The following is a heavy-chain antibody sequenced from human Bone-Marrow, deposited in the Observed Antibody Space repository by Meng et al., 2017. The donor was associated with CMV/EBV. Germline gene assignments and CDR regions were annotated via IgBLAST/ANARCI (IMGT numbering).Heavy chain of an antibody. CDR3: AKYEGFGVVKNWFDP. J-gene: IGHJ5*02. CDR2: IRWNSNSV. D-gene: IGHD3-3*01. Sequence: GGSLRLSCAASGFTFKDYAMQWVRQAPGKGLEWVSSIRWNSNSVGYAESVKGRFTISRDNTKNSLYLQMNSLRPEDTAVYYCAKYEGFGVVKNWFDPWGQGTLVTVSS. CDR1: GFTFKDYA. V-gene: IGHV3-9*01.